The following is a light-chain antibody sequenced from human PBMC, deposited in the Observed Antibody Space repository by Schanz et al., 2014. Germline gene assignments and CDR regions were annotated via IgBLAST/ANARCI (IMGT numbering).Light chain of an antibody. CDR3: AAWDDSLSGPVV. CDR1: SSNIGAGYD. CDR2: TNN. Sequence: QSVLTQPPSMSGAPGQRVTISCTGSSSNIGAGYDVHWYQQLPGTAPKLLIYTNNQRPSGVPDRFSGSKSGTSASLAISGLRSEDEADYYCAAWDDSLSGPVVFGGGTKLTVL. J-gene: IGLJ2*01. V-gene: IGLV1-47*02.